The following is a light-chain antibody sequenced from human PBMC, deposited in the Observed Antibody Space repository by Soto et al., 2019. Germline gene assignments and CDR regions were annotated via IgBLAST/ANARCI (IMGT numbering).Light chain of an antibody. J-gene: IGLJ1*01. CDR2: GNN. CDR1: SSNIGAGYD. Sequence: QSALTQPPSLSGAPGPRGTISCTGSSSNIGAGYDVHWYQQLPGTAPKLLIYGNNNRHSVVPDRFSGSKSGTSASLAITWLQAEDEADYYCQSYDSSLSALYVFGTGTKVTVL. V-gene: IGLV1-40*01. CDR3: QSYDSSLSALYV.